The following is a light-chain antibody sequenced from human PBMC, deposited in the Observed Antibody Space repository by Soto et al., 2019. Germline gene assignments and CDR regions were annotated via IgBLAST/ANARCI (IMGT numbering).Light chain of an antibody. V-gene: IGLV2-23*01. Sequence: QSVLTQPASVSGSPGQSITISCTGTSSDVGSYNLVSWYLHHPGKAPKLIIYEGTKRPSGVSNRFSGSKSGNTASLTISGLQAEDEAAFYCCSYAGTNSYVFGTGTQLTVL. CDR2: EGT. CDR3: CSYAGTNSYV. CDR1: SSDVGSYNL. J-gene: IGLJ1*01.